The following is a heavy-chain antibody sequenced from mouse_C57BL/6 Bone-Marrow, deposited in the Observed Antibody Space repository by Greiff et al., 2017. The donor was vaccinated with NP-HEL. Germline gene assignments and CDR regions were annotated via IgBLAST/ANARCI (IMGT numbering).Heavy chain of an antibody. CDR2: ISDGGSYT. J-gene: IGHJ2*01. V-gene: IGHV5-4*01. CDR1: GFTFSSYA. D-gene: IGHD2-4*01. CDR3: ARGGYYDYEDY. Sequence: EVQLVESGGGLVKPGGSLKLSCAASGFTFSSYAMSWVRQTPEKRLEWVATISDGGSYTYYPDNVKGRFTISRDNAKNNLYLQMSHLKSEDTAMYYCARGGYYDYEDYWGQGTTLTVSS.